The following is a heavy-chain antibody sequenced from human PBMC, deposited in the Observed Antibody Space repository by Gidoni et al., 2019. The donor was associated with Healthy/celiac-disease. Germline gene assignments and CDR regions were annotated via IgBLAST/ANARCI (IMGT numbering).Heavy chain of an antibody. CDR1: GFSLSTSGMW. CDR3: ARTKTIFGVVRGFDP. J-gene: IGHJ5*02. V-gene: IGHV2-70*01. D-gene: IGHD3-3*01. Sequence: QVTLRESGPALVKPTQTLTLTCTFSGFSLSTSGMWVSWIRQPPGKALEWLALIYWDDDKYYSTSLKTRLTISKDTSKNQVVLTMTNMDPVDTATYYCARTKTIFGVVRGFDPWGQGTLVTVSS. CDR2: IYWDDDK.